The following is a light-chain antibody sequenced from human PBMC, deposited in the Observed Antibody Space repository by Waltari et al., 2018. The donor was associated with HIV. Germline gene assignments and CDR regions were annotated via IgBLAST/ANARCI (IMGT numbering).Light chain of an antibody. V-gene: IGLV2-23*02. Sequence: QSALTQPASVSASPGQSITIPCTGPSSDIGHYDLVSWYQQRPGKAPKLMIYEVNKWPSGVSNRFSGSKSGITASLTISGLQAEDEADYYCCSYVTTGTWVFGGGTKLTVL. CDR1: SSDIGHYDL. J-gene: IGLJ3*02. CDR2: EVN. CDR3: CSYVTTGTWV.